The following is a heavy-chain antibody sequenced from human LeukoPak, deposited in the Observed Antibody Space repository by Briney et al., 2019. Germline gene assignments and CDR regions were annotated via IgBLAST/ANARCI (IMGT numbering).Heavy chain of an antibody. CDR2: INPSGGSP. J-gene: IGHJ4*02. V-gene: IGHV1-46*01. Sequence: ASVKVSCKASGYTFTTYYIHWVRQAPGQGLEWLGIINPSGGSPTYAQKFQGRVTMTRDTSTSTVYMELSSLRSDDTAVYYCARVGSVDTSGYYDYWGQGTLVTVSS. CDR1: GYTFTTYY. CDR3: ARVGSVDTSGYYDY. D-gene: IGHD3-22*01.